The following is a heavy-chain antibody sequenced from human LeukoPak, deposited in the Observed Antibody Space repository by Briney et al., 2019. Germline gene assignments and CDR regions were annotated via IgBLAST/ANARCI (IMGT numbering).Heavy chain of an antibody. D-gene: IGHD4-23*01. CDR2: ISGGGGTT. CDR1: GFTFVNYA. J-gene: IGHJ4*02. V-gene: IGHV3-23*01. Sequence: GGSLRLSCTASGFTFVNYAMSWVRQAPGKGLEWVSAISGGGGTTYYADSVKGRFTISRDNSKNTLYLQMDSLRPEDTAVYYCAKASNYGGNADWGQGTLVTVSS. CDR3: AKASNYGGNAD.